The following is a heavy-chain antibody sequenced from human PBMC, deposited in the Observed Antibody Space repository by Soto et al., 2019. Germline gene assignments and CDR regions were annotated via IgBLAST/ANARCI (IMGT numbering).Heavy chain of an antibody. D-gene: IGHD3-16*01. J-gene: IGHJ6*02. CDR3: VRGGGSNYYGLDV. CDR1: GYTFTNYG. V-gene: IGHV1-18*01. CDR2: LSPNDGKT. Sequence: QVQVVQSGGEVKQPVASVKVSCKASGYTFTNYGLTWVRQAPGRGLEWMGWLSPNDGKTNYAQKLQGRLTMTTDTSTSTAYMELGSLRFDDTAIYYCVRGGGSNYYGLDVWGQGTTVTVSS.